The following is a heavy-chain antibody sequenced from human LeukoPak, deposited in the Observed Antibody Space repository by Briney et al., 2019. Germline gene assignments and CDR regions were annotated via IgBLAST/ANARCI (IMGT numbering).Heavy chain of an antibody. J-gene: IGHJ4*02. V-gene: IGHV3-23*01. CDR1: GFTFSSYA. Sequence: GGSLRLSCAASGFTFSSYAMSWVPQAPGKGLECVSAISGSGGSTFYTDSVKGRFTISRDNSKNTLYLQMNSLRAEDTAVYYCAKDLKGYYGSGSYPHWGQGTLVTVSS. CDR2: ISGSGGST. CDR3: AKDLKGYYGSGSYPH. D-gene: IGHD3-10*01.